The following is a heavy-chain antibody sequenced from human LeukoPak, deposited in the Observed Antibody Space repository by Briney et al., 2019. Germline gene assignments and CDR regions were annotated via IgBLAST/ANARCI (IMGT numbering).Heavy chain of an antibody. J-gene: IGHJ4*02. V-gene: IGHV4-39*01. CDR1: GGSFSSSAYF. Sequence: SETLSLTCTVSGGSFSSSAYFWVWLRQPPGKGLEWVGTVSYSGNTYYNPSLKGRVTTSADTPRNQFFLRLSSVTAADTAVYYCARQVVPGYYDYWGQGTLVTVSS. CDR3: ARQVVPGYYDY. CDR2: VSYSGNT. D-gene: IGHD3-22*01.